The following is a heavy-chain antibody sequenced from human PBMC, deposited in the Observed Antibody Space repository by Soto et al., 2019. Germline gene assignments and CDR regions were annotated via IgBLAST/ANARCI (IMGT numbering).Heavy chain of an antibody. V-gene: IGHV3-33*01. D-gene: IGHD2-2*02. J-gene: IGHJ6*02. CDR2: IWYDGSNK. Sequence: HPGGSLRLSCAASGFTFSSYGMHWVRQAPGKGLEWVAVIWYDGSNKYYADSVKGRFTISRDNSKNTLYLQMNSLRAEDTAVYYCARSLHIPDSLHYYYYGMDVWGQGTTVTVSS. CDR1: GFTFSSYG. CDR3: ARSLHIPDSLHYYYYGMDV.